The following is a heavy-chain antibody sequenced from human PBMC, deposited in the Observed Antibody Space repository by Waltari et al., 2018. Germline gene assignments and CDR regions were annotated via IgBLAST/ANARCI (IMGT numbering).Heavy chain of an antibody. Sequence: EVQLVQSGAEVKKPGESLKISCKGSGYSFTSYWIGWVRQMPGKGLEWMGIIYPGDSDTRDSPSFQGQVTISADKSISTAYLQWSSLKASDTAMYYCARTTNQLEYGYYFDYWGQGTLVTVSS. CDR3: ARTTNQLEYGYYFDY. CDR2: IYPGDSDT. D-gene: IGHD1-1*01. V-gene: IGHV5-51*03. CDR1: GYSFTSYW. J-gene: IGHJ4*02.